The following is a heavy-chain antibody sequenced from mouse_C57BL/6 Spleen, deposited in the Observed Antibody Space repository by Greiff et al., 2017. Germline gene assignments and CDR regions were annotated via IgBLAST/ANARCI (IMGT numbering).Heavy chain of an antibody. V-gene: IGHV10-1*01. CDR3: VRAYYSNYDFAY. CDR1: GFSFNTYA. Sequence: EVMLVESGGGLVQPKGSLKLSCAASGFSFNTYAMNWVRQAPGKGLEWVARIRSKSNNYATYYADSVKDRFTISRDDSESMLYLQMNNLKTEDTAMYYCVRAYYSNYDFAYWGQGTLVTVSA. CDR2: IRSKSNNYAT. D-gene: IGHD2-5*01. J-gene: IGHJ3*01.